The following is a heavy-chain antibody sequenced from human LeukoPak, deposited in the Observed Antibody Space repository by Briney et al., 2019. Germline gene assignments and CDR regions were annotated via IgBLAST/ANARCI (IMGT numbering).Heavy chain of an antibody. CDR2: ISWNSGSI. J-gene: IGHJ4*02. Sequence: QPGRSLRLSCADSGFTFDDYAMHWVRQAPGKGLEWVSGISWNSGSIGYADSVKGRFTISRDNAKNSLYLQMNSLRAEDTALYYCAKEKFDYWGQGTPVTVSS. CDR1: GFTFDDYA. CDR3: AKEKFDY. V-gene: IGHV3-9*01.